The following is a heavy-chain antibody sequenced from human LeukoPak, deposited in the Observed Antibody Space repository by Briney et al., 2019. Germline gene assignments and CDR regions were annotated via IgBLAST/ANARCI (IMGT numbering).Heavy chain of an antibody. V-gene: IGHV4-34*01. D-gene: IGHD4-23*01. CDR1: GGSFSGYH. J-gene: IGHJ4*02. CDR3: ARVYYGGHFDY. CDR2: INHSGST. Sequence: SETLSLTCAVYGGSFSGYHWSWIRQPPGKGLEWIGEINHSGSTNYNPSLKSRVTISVDTSKNQFSLKLSSVTAADTAVYYCARVYYGGHFDYWGQGTPVTVSS.